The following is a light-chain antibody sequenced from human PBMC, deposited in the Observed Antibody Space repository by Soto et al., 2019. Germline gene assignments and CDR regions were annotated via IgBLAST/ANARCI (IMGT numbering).Light chain of an antibody. J-gene: IGLJ3*02. V-gene: IGLV1-44*01. Sequence: QSVLTQPPSASGTPGQRVTISCSGSSSNIGSNIVNWYQQLPGTAPKLLMFSSNQRPSGVPDRFSGAKSGTSASLAITGLQSDDEAEYSCAAWDDSLKGWVFGGGTKLTVL. CDR3: AAWDDSLKGWV. CDR1: SSNIGSNI. CDR2: SSN.